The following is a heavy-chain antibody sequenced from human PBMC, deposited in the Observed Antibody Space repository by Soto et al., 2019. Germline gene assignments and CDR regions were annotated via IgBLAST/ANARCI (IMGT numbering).Heavy chain of an antibody. V-gene: IGHV3-30-3*01. D-gene: IGHD4-4*01. CDR2: ISYDGSNK. CDR3: ARDRATVTVYYYYGMDV. CDR1: GFTFSSYA. J-gene: IGHJ6*02. Sequence: GGSLRLSCAASGFTFSSYAIHWVRQAPGKGLEWVAVISYDGSNKYYADSVKGRFTISRDNSKNTLYLQMNSLRAEDTAVYYCARDRATVTVYYYYGMDVWGQGTTVTVSS.